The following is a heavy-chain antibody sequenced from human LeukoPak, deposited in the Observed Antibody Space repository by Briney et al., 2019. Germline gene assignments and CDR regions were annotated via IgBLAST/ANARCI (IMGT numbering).Heavy chain of an antibody. CDR3: ARAFQSLGGLSLPDY. J-gene: IGHJ4*02. Sequence: ASVKVSCKTSGYTFTNYAMNWVRQAPGQGLEWMGWIHPSTGNPTYAQGFTGRFVFSLDTSVSTTYLQISSLKAEDTAVYYCARAFQSLGGLSLPDYWGQGTLVTVSS. D-gene: IGHD3-16*02. V-gene: IGHV7-4-1*02. CDR2: IHPSTGNP. CDR1: GYTFTNYA.